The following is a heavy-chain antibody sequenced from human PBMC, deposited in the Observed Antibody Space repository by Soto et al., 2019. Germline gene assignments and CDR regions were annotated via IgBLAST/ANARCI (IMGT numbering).Heavy chain of an antibody. V-gene: IGHV3-30-3*01. J-gene: IGHJ4*02. D-gene: IGHD3-16*02. CDR1: GFTFSSYA. CDR3: AREGSVWGSYRNTFDY. CDR2: ISYDGSNK. Sequence: GGSLRLSCAASGFTFSSYAMHWVRQAPGKGPEWVAVISYDGSNKYYADSVKGRFTISRDNSKNTLYLQMNSLRAEDTAVYYCAREGSVWGSYRNTFDYWGQGTLVTVSS.